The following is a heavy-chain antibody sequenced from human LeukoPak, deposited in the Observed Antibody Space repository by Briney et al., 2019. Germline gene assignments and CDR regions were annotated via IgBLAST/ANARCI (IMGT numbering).Heavy chain of an antibody. J-gene: IGHJ3*02. CDR3: ARDPYSSGWYKDAFDI. D-gene: IGHD6-19*01. CDR1: GFTFSSYS. CDR2: ISSSSSYI. Sequence: TGGSLRLSCAASGFTFSSYSMNWVRQAPGKGLEWVSSISSSSSYIYYADSVKGRFTISRDNAKNSLYLQMNSLRAEDTAVYYCARDPYSSGWYKDAFDIWGQGTMVTVSS. V-gene: IGHV3-21*01.